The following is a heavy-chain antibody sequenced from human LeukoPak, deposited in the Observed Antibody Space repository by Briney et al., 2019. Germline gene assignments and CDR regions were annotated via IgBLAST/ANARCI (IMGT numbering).Heavy chain of an antibody. Sequence: GASVKVSCKVSGYTLTELSMHWVRQAPGKGLEWMGGFDPEDGETIYAQKFQGRVTITRDTSASTAYMELSSLRSEDTAVYYCARGSGLPRYYYYYGMDVWGQGTTVTVSS. CDR2: FDPEDGET. D-gene: IGHD3-16*01. CDR3: ARGSGLPRYYYYYGMDV. V-gene: IGHV1-24*01. CDR1: GYTLTELS. J-gene: IGHJ6*02.